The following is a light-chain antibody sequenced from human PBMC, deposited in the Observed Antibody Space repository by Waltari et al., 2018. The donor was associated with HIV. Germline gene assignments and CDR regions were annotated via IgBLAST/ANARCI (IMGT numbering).Light chain of an antibody. V-gene: IGLV1-44*01. Sequence: QSVLTQPPSASGTPGQRVTISCSGSTSNIGSDTVNWYQQFPRAAPKILIYSDDQRPSGIPDRFSGSSSGNTATLTITGSQAGDEADYYCNSRDSSGNHWVFGGGTKLTVL. CDR2: SDD. J-gene: IGLJ3*02. CDR1: TSNIGSDT. CDR3: NSRDSSGNHWV.